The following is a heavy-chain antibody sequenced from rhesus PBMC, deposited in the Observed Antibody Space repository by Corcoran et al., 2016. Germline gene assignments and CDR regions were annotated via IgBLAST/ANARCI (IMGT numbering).Heavy chain of an antibody. CDR3: ARGYTIFGLVTTFDY. Sequence: QVQLQESGPGLVKPSETLSLTCAVSGGSISSSNWWSWIRQPPGKGLEWIGYINGSSGSTYYNPSLKSRVTISTDTSKNQFSLKLSSVTAADTAVYYCARGYTIFGLVTTFDYWGQGVLVTVSS. J-gene: IGHJ4*01. V-gene: IGHV4-65*01. D-gene: IGHD3-3*01. CDR1: GGSISSSNW. CDR2: INGSSGST.